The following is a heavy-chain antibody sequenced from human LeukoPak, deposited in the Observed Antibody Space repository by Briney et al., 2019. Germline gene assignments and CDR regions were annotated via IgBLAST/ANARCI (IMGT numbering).Heavy chain of an antibody. V-gene: IGHV1-8*01. J-gene: IGHJ6*02. CDR1: GYTFTSYD. D-gene: IGHD2-2*01. Sequence: ASVKVSCKASGYTFTSYDINWVRQATGQGLEWMGWMNPNSGNTGYAQKFQGRVTMTRNTSISTAYMELSGLRSEDTAVYYCARGGYCRSTSCYLSYGMDVWGQGTTVTVSS. CDR3: ARGGYCRSTSCYLSYGMDV. CDR2: MNPNSGNT.